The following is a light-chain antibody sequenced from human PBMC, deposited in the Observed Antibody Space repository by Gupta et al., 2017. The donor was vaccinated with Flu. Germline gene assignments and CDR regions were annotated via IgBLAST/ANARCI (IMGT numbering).Light chain of an antibody. CDR1: QGIDRS. Sequence: DIQLTQSPSFLSASVRDRITITCRASQGIDRSLAWYRQKPGEGPELLIYAASTLQTAVPSRFSGSGSGTEFTLAISSLQPEDFATYYCQTFNRYPATFGGGTKVEIK. V-gene: IGKV1-9*01. CDR3: QTFNRYPAT. CDR2: AAS. J-gene: IGKJ4*01.